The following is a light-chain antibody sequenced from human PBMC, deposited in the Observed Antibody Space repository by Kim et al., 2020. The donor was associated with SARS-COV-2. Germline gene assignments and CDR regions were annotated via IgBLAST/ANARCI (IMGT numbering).Light chain of an antibody. CDR1: QSVSSN. CDR3: QQYNNWPYT. CDR2: GAS. Sequence: EIVMTQSPATLSVSPGERATLSCRASQSVSSNLAWYQKKPGQAPRLLIYGASTRATGIPARFSGSGSGTEFTLTISSLQSEDFAVYYCQQYNNWPYTFGQGTKLEI. V-gene: IGKV3-15*01. J-gene: IGKJ2*01.